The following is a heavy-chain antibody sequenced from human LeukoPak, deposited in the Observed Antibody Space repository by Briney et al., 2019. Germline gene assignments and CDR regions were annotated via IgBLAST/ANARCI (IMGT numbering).Heavy chain of an antibody. J-gene: IGHJ1*01. V-gene: IGHV1-2*02. Sequence: ASVKVSCKASGYTFTGYYMHWVRQAPGQGLEWMGWINPNSGGTNYAQKFQGRVTMTRDTSINTAYMELRSLRSDDTAVYYCARALSLMGTRVFFQHWGQGTLVTVSS. D-gene: IGHD5-18*01. CDR2: INPNSGGT. CDR1: GYTFTGYY. CDR3: ARALSLMGTRVFFQH.